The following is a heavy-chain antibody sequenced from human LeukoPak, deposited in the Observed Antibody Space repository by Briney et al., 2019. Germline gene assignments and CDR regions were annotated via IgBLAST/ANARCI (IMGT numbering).Heavy chain of an antibody. Sequence: GGSLRLSCVASGFTFGSYAMSWVLQAPGKVLEWVSLISGSGGVTYYADSVKGRFTISRDNSKNTLYLQMNSLRAEDTATYYCAKEWDGSGTRLGWFDPWGQGTLITVSS. V-gene: IGHV3-23*01. J-gene: IGHJ5*02. CDR2: ISGSGGVT. CDR1: GFTFGSYA. CDR3: AKEWDGSGTRLGWFDP. D-gene: IGHD3-10*01.